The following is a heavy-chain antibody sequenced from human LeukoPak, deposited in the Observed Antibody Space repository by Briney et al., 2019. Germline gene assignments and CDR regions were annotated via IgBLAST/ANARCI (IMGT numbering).Heavy chain of an antibody. V-gene: IGHV4-34*01. CDR3: ARGTWNYEMLDP. Sequence: SETLSLTCAVYGGSFSGYYWSWIRQPPGKGLEWIGEINHSGSTNYNPSLKSRGTISVDTSKNQFSLKLSSVTAGDTAVYYCARGTWNYEMLDPWGQGTLVSVSS. J-gene: IGHJ5*02. D-gene: IGHD1-7*01. CDR2: INHSGST. CDR1: GGSFSGYY.